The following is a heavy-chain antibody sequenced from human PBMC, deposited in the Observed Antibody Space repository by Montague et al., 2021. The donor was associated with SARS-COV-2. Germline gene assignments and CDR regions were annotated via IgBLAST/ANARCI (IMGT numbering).Heavy chain of an antibody. CDR2: IYYSGDT. CDR1: GGSISSGSDY. Sequence: SETLSLTCTVSGGSISSGSDYWTWIRQPPGKGLEWIGYIYYSGDTKYNPSLKSRVTISLDTSKNQFSLKLTSVTAADTAVYFCARDTFYRVGRGVDLWGRGTLVTVSS. V-gene: IGHV4-61*01. D-gene: IGHD2/OR15-2a*01. CDR3: ARDTFYRVGRGVDL. J-gene: IGHJ2*01.